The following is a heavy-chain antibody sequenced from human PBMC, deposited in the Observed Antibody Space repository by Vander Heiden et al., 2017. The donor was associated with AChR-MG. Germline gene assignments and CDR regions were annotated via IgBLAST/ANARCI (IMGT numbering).Heavy chain of an antibody. J-gene: IGHJ4*02. V-gene: IGHV1-18*01. CDR2: ISAYNGNT. CDR1: GYTFTSYG. D-gene: IGHD1-26*01. CDR3: ARDRRPYSGSQSFDY. Sequence: QVQLVQSGAEVKKPGASVKVSCQASGYTFTSYGISWVRQAPGPGLEWMGWISAYNGNTNYAQKLQGRVTMTTDTSTSTAYMELRSLRSDDTAVYYCARDRRPYSGSQSFDYWGQGTLVTVSS.